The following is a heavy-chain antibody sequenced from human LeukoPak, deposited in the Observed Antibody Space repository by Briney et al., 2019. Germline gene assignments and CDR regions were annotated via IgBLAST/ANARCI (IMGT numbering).Heavy chain of an antibody. CDR3: AKALTGWGAYDY. J-gene: IGHJ4*02. V-gene: IGHV3-23*01. CDR2: ISGSGSDT. CDR1: GFTFSGYV. Sequence: GGSLRLSCAGSGFTFSGYVMSWVRQAPGKGMEWVSAISGSGSDTFYADSVKGRFTISRDNSKNTLSVQMNSLRAEDTAVYYCAKALTGWGAYDYWGQGALVTVSS. D-gene: IGHD3-9*01.